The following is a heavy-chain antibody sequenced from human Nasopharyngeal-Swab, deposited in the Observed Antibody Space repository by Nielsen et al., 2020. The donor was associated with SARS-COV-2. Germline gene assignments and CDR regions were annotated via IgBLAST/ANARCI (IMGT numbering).Heavy chain of an antibody. CDR3: ARDLTATVTTNYYYGMDV. CDR2: INPSGGRT. D-gene: IGHD4-17*01. Sequence: ASVKVSCKAFGYTFTSYGISWVRQAPGQGLEWMGIINPSGGRTSYAQKFQGRVTMTRDTSTSTVYMDLSSLRSEDTAVYYCARDLTATVTTNYYYGMDVWGQGTTVTVSS. CDR1: GYTFTSYG. J-gene: IGHJ6*02. V-gene: IGHV1-46*01.